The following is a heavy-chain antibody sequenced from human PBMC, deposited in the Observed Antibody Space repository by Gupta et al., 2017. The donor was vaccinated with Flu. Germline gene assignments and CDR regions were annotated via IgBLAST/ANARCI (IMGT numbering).Heavy chain of an antibody. V-gene: IGHV3-48*02. Sequence: GSGGGLVQRGGSLRLSCAASGFTFSTHSMNWVRQAPGKGLEWVSYISSSGTTIYYADSVKGRFTISRDIAKNSLYRQMNSLSDEDTAVYYCGREGGPGGGGTLVTVSS. J-gene: IGHJ4*02. D-gene: IGHD3-16*01. CDR1: GFTFSTHS. CDR3: GREGGP. CDR2: ISSSGTTI.